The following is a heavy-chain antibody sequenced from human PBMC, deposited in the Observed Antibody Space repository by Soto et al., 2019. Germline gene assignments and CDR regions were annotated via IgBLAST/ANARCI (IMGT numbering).Heavy chain of an antibody. CDR1: GFTFSSFG. J-gene: IGHJ4*02. Sequence: GGSLRLSCAASGFTFSSFGIHWVRQAPGKGLEWVALIWHDGSHEYYADSVKGRFSISRDNSKNTLYLQMNSLRVEDTAVFFCARAPSLNYALLTVYTPFPQTSFASWGQGTLVPVSS. CDR3: ARAPSLNYALLTVYTPFPQTSFAS. D-gene: IGHD3-9*01. V-gene: IGHV3-33*01. CDR2: IWHDGSHE.